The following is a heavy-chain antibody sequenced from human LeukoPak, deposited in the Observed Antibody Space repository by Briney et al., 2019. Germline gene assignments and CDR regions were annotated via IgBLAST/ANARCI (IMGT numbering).Heavy chain of an antibody. Sequence: GGSLRLSCAASGFTVSSNYMSWVRQAPGKGLEWVSSISSSSSYIYYADSVKGRFTISRDNAKNSLYLQMNSLRAEDTAVYYCARDSRGKFDYWGQGTLVTVSS. CDR1: GFTVSSNY. CDR3: ARDSRGKFDY. CDR2: ISSSSSYI. D-gene: IGHD3-10*01. V-gene: IGHV3-21*01. J-gene: IGHJ4*02.